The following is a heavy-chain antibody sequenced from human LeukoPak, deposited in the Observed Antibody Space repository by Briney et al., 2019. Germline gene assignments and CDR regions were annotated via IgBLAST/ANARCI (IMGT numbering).Heavy chain of an antibody. Sequence: SVKVSCKASGGTFSSYAISWVRQAPGQGLEWMGGIIPIFGTANYAQKFQGRVTITTDGSTSTAYMELSSLRSEDTAVYYCAVATIIWGHYYYMDVWGKGTTVTVSS. V-gene: IGHV1-69*05. J-gene: IGHJ6*03. CDR1: GGTFSSYA. CDR3: AVATIIWGHYYYMDV. D-gene: IGHD5-12*01. CDR2: IIPIFGTA.